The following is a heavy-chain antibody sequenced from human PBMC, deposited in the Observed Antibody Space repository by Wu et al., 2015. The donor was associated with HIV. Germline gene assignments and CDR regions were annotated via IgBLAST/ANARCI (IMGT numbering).Heavy chain of an antibody. CDR3: TTLRGGYHTGSDIPAAFDI. J-gene: IGHJ3*02. V-gene: IGHV1-24*01. CDR1: GYTFSKLS. D-gene: IGHD3-10*01. CDR2: FDPKDGEI. Sequence: QVPLVQSGAEVRKPGASVKVSCKVSGYTFSKLSMHWVRQTPGKGLEWMGGFDPKDGEIVYAQNFQGRLTMTEDTSTDTAYVELRSLRFEDTAVYYCTTLRGGYHTGSDIPAAFDIWGQGTMVTVSP.